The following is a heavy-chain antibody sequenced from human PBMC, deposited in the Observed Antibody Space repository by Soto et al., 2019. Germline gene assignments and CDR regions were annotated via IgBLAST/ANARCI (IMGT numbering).Heavy chain of an antibody. Sequence: GASVKVSCKASGYTLTSYKISWVRQAPGQGLEWMGWISAYNGNTNYAQKLQGRVTMTTDTSTSTAYMELRSLRSDDTAVYYCARLTYYHDSNGYYFDYWGQGTLVTVSS. CDR2: ISAYNGNT. CDR3: ARLTYYHDSNGYYFDY. J-gene: IGHJ4*02. CDR1: GYTLTSYK. V-gene: IGHV1-18*01. D-gene: IGHD3-22*01.